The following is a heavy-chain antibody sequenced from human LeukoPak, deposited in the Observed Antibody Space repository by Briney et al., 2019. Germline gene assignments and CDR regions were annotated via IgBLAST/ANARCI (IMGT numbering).Heavy chain of an antibody. CDR3: ARDPYSFDY. CDR1: GFTFRSYG. V-gene: IGHV3-33*01. D-gene: IGHD1-26*01. Sequence: QTGGSLRLSCEASGFTFRSYGMHWVRQAPGKGLEWVAVIWYDGSKEYYADSVTGRFTISRDNSKNTLHLQMNSLRAEDTAVYYCARDPYSFDYWGQGTLVTVSS. CDR2: IWYDGSKE. J-gene: IGHJ4*02.